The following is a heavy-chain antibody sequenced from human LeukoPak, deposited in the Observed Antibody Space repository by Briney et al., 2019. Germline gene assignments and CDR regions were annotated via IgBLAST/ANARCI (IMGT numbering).Heavy chain of an antibody. CDR2: IYTSGST. V-gene: IGHV4-4*07. CDR1: GGSISSYY. CDR3: ARDPYDFWSDNATYYMDV. J-gene: IGHJ6*03. Sequence: SETLSLTCTVSGGSISSYYWNWIRQPAGKGLEWIGRIYTSGSTNYNPSLKSRVTMSVDTSKNQFSLKLSSVTAADTAVYYCARDPYDFWSDNATYYMDVWGKGTTVTVSS. D-gene: IGHD3-3*01.